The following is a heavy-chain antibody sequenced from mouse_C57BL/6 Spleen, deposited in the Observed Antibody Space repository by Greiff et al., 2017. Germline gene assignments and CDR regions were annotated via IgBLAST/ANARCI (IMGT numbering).Heavy chain of an antibody. D-gene: IGHD2-12*01. CDR2: IHPNSGST. V-gene: IGHV1-64*01. Sequence: QVQLQQPGAELVKPGASVKLSCKASGYTFTSYWMHWVKQRPGQGLEWIGMIHPNSGSTNYNEKFKSKATLTVDKSSSTAYMQLSSLTSEDSAVYYCARSVSYYFYAMDYWGQGTSVTVSS. CDR1: GYTFTSYW. CDR3: ARSVSYYFYAMDY. J-gene: IGHJ4*01.